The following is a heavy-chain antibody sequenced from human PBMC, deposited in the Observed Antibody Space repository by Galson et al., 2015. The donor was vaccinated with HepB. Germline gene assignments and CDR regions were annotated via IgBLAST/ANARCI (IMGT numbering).Heavy chain of an antibody. CDR2: ISSNGGST. Sequence: SLRLSCAASGFTFSSYAMHWVRQAPGKGLEYVSAISSNGGSTYYADSVKGRFTISRDNSKNTLYLQMSSLRAEDTAVYYCVKDTWRESREWLVPYDYWGQGTLVTVSS. CDR3: VKDTWRESREWLVPYDY. D-gene: IGHD6-19*01. CDR1: GFTFSSYA. J-gene: IGHJ4*02. V-gene: IGHV3-64D*06.